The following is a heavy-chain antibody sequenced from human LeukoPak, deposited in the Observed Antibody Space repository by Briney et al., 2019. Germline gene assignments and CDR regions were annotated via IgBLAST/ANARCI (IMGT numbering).Heavy chain of an antibody. CDR2: IYTSGST. V-gene: IGHV4-4*07. CDR1: GGSISSYY. Sequence: SETLSLNCTVSGGSISSYYWSWIRQPAGKGLEWIGRIYTSGSTNYNPSLKSRVTLSVDTSENQFSLKLTSVTAADTAVYYCARDSLYSSGWYHDYWGQGTLVTVSS. J-gene: IGHJ4*02. CDR3: ARDSLYSSGWYHDY. D-gene: IGHD6-19*01.